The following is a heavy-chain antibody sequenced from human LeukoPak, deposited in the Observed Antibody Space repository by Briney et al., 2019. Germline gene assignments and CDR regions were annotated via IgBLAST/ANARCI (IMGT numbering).Heavy chain of an antibody. V-gene: IGHV3-21*01. Sequence: GGSLRLSCAGSGFALKSYSLTWVRQAPGKGLEWVSSISSTSAYIHYADSVKGRFTISRDNSKNTLYLQMNSLRAEDTAVYYCARDRWFGELPDAFDIWGQGTMVTVSS. CDR2: ISSTSAYI. D-gene: IGHD3-10*01. J-gene: IGHJ3*02. CDR1: GFALKSYS. CDR3: ARDRWFGELPDAFDI.